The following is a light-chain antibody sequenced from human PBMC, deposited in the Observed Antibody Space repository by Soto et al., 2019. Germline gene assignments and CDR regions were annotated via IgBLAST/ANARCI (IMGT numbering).Light chain of an antibody. J-gene: IGKJ1*01. CDR3: QKYNSAPWT. CDR2: AAS. Sequence: DIQMTQSPSYLSASVGDRVTITCRASQAIYNYVVWYQQKPGKAPNLLIHAASTLQSGVPSRLSGSGSGTDFTLTINSLQPEDVGTYYCQKYNSAPWTFGQGTKVEIK. CDR1: QAIYNY. V-gene: IGKV1-27*01.